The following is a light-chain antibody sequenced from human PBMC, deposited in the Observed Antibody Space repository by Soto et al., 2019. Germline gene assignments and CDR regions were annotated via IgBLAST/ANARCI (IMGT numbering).Light chain of an antibody. CDR3: SSYTRSSTLYV. CDR1: RSDVGAYQS. Sequence: QSALTQPASVSGSPGQSIIISCTGTRSDVGAYQSVSWYQHHPGKAPKLIIFEVRNRPSGVSNRFSGSKSGNTASLTISGLQAEDEAHYYCSSYTRSSTLYVFGSGTKLTVL. CDR2: EVR. V-gene: IGLV2-14*01. J-gene: IGLJ1*01.